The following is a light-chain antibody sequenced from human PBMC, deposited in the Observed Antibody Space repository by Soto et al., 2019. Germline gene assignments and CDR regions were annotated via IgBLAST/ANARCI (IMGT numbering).Light chain of an antibody. J-gene: IGKJ4*01. Sequence: AIRMTQSPSSLSASTGDRVTITCRASQGISSYLAWYQQKPGKAPKLLIYAASTLQSGVPSRFNGSGSGKDFTLTISCLQSEDFATYYCQHYYGYPLTFGGGTRVDIK. CDR1: QGISSY. CDR2: AAS. V-gene: IGKV1-8*01. CDR3: QHYYGYPLT.